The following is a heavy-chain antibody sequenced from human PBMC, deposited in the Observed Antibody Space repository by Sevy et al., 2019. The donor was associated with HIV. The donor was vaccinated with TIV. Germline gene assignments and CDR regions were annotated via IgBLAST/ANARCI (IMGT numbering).Heavy chain of an antibody. CDR2: IVVGRGNS. Sequence: ASVKVSCKASGFTFSSSSVQWVRQARGQRLEWIGWIVVGRGNSNYAQKFHERVTITRDMATNTAYMDLSSLPFEDTAVYYCAADAEDDTEMGDAFAIWGQGTMVTVSS. V-gene: IGHV1-58*01. CDR1: GFTFSSSS. J-gene: IGHJ3*02. D-gene: IGHD5-18*01. CDR3: AADAEDDTEMGDAFAI.